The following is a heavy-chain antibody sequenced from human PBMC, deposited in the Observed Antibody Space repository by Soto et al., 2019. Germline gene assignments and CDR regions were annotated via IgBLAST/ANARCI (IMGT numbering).Heavy chain of an antibody. Sequence: AESLKISWKGSGYSCTNYWIGWVRQMPGKGLEWMGIIYPGDSDTRYSPSFQGQVTISADKSISTAYLQWSSLKASDTAMYYCARQDGYGLYYFDFWGQGALVTVSS. D-gene: IGHD3-10*01. V-gene: IGHV5-51*01. CDR2: IYPGDSDT. CDR3: ARQDGYGLYYFDF. CDR1: GYSCTNYW. J-gene: IGHJ4*02.